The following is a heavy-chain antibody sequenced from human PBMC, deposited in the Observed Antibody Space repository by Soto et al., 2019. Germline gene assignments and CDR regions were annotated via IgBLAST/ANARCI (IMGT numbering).Heavy chain of an antibody. CDR2: IYYSGST. J-gene: IGHJ6*02. Sequence: SETLSLTCTVSGDSISSYYWPWIRQPPGRGLEWIGYIYYSGSTNYNPSLKSRVTISVDTSKNQFSLKLSSVTAADTAVYYCAREGEAYCIGGGCYGASYYYGMDVWGRGTTVTVSS. CDR1: GDSISSYY. V-gene: IGHV4-59*01. D-gene: IGHD2-15*01. CDR3: AREGEAYCIGGGCYGASYYYGMDV.